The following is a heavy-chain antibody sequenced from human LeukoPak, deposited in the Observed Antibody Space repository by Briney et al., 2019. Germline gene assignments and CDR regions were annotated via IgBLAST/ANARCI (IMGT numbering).Heavy chain of an antibody. CDR2: IYPGGSET. CDR1: GYSFSSYW. J-gene: IGHJ4*02. Sequence: GEPLKISCKGLGYSFSSYWNAWVRQRPGKGLEWMGIIYPGGSETRYDPSFQGQVTISADSSTSTAYLQWGSLRASDTAMYYCARASRDGYNQNFDHWGQGTLVTVSS. CDR3: ARASRDGYNQNFDH. V-gene: IGHV5-51*01. D-gene: IGHD5-24*01.